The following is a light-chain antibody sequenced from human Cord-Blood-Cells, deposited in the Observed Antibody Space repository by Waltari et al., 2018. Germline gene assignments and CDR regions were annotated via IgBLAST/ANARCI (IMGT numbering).Light chain of an antibody. CDR1: QSVSSN. V-gene: IGKV3-15*01. CDR2: GAS. CDR3: QQYNNLPLT. Sequence: EIVMTQAPATPSVSPGERATLSCRASQSVSSNLARYQQKPAQAPRLRIYGASTRATGIPARFSGSGSGTEFTLTISSLQSEDFAVYYCQQYNNLPLTFGGGTTVEL. J-gene: IGKJ4*01.